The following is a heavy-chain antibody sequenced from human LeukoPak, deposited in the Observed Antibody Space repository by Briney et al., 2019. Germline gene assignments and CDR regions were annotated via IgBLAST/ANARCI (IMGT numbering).Heavy chain of an antibody. Sequence: ASVKVSCKASGGTFSSYAISWVRQAPGQGLEWMGWMNPNSGNTGYAQKFQGRVTITRNTSISTAYMELSSLRSEDTAVYYCARGVGSGWSYELDYWGQGTLVTVSS. CDR2: MNPNSGNT. J-gene: IGHJ4*02. CDR1: GGTFSSYA. V-gene: IGHV1-8*03. D-gene: IGHD6-19*01. CDR3: ARGVGSGWSYELDY.